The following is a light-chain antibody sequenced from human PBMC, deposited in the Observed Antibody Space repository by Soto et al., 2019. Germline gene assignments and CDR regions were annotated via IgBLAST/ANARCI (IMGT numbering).Light chain of an antibody. Sequence: QSVLTQSSSASASLGSSVKLTCTLSSGHSTYIIAWHQQLPGKAPRYLMKLEGXXXXXXXXXXXXXFSGSSSGADRYLTXXXXXXXXXXDYCCETWDRNSRVFGGGTKLTVL. CDR2: LEGXXXX. V-gene: IGLV4-60*02. J-gene: IGLJ2*01. CDR3: ETWDRNSRV. CDR1: SGHSTYI.